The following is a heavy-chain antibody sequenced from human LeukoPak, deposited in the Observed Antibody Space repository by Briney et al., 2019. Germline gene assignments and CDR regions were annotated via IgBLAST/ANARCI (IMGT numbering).Heavy chain of an antibody. D-gene: IGHD3-22*01. CDR3: AGEGLDTMIVVVIDAFDI. CDR1: GFTFSSYE. J-gene: IGHJ3*02. V-gene: IGHV3-48*03. Sequence: GGSLRLSCAASGFTFSSYEMNWVRQAPGKGLEWVSYISSSGSTIYYADSVKGRFTISRDNAKNSLYLQMNSLRAEDTAVYYCAGEGLDTMIVVVIDAFDIWGQGTMVTVSS. CDR2: ISSSGSTI.